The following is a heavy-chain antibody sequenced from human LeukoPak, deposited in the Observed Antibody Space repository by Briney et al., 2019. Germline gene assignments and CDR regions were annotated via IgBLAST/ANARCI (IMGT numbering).Heavy chain of an antibody. CDR2: INSSSGTI. D-gene: IGHD3-22*01. CDR1: GFKLIGYS. CDR3: AKEGDNTGYRYFDD. V-gene: IGHV3-48*04. Sequence: GGSLRLSCAASGFKLIGYSMNWVRQAPGKGLEWVSYINSSSGTIIYADSVKGRFTISRDNAKNSLYLQMNSLRAEETAVYYCAKEGDNTGYRYFDDWGQGTLVTVSS. J-gene: IGHJ4*02.